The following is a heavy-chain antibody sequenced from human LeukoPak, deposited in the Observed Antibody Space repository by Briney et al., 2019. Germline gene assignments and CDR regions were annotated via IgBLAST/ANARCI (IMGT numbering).Heavy chain of an antibody. Sequence: PGESLRVSCAASGFTFNNYWMTWVRQAPGKGLEWVADIKEDGSAKFYVDSVKGRFTISRDNSKNSVYLQMDSLRVEDTAVYYCVRAGWELDYWGQGTLVTVSS. CDR3: VRAGWELDY. V-gene: IGHV3-7*01. CDR2: IKEDGSAK. D-gene: IGHD1-26*01. CDR1: GFTFNNYW. J-gene: IGHJ4*02.